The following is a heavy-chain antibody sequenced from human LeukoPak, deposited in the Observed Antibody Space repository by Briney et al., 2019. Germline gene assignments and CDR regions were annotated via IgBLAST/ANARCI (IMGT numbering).Heavy chain of an antibody. Sequence: GASVKVSCKASGYTFTDFYIHWVRHAPGQGLEWMGWVRPNNGATKYAEKFQGRVTMTRDTSTSTAHMELSSLRSDDTAEYYCARDLEAPPGYEGADALDIWGQGTMVTVSS. J-gene: IGHJ3*02. CDR1: GYTFTDFY. CDR3: ARDLEAPPGYEGADALDI. CDR2: VRPNNGAT. V-gene: IGHV1-2*02. D-gene: IGHD5-12*01.